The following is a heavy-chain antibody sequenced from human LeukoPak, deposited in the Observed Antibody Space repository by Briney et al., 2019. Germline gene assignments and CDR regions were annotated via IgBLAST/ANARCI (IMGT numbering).Heavy chain of an antibody. D-gene: IGHD3-3*01. V-gene: IGHV1-8*01. CDR2: MNPNSGNT. CDR3: ARGPTYYDFWSGYHQEEFDY. Sequence: ASVKVSCKASGGTFTSYDINWVRQATGQGLEWMGWMNPNSGNTGYAQKFQGRVTMTRNTSISTAYMELSSLRSEDTAVYYCARGPTYYDFWSGYHQEEFDYWGQGTLVTVSS. J-gene: IGHJ4*02. CDR1: GGTFTSYD.